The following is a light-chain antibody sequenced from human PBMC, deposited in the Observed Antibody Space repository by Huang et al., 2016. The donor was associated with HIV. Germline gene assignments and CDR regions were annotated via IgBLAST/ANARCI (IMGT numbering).Light chain of an antibody. Sequence: ERVMTQSPATLSVAPGERVTLSCRASHSVSSNLAWYQQKPGQAPRLLIHGASTRATGIPARFSGRGSGTEFTLAISSLQSEDSGVYFCQQYDNWPLTFGQGTRLEMK. J-gene: IGKJ5*01. V-gene: IGKV3-15*01. CDR1: HSVSSN. CDR2: GAS. CDR3: QQYDNWPLT.